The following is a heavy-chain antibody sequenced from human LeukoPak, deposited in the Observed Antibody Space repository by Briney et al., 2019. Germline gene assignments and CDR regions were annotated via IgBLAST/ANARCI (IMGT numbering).Heavy chain of an antibody. D-gene: IGHD3-22*01. V-gene: IGHV3-23*01. CDR3: ARDRDSSGGVFDY. J-gene: IGHJ4*02. Sequence: PGGSLRLSCAASGFTFSSYAMSWVRQAPGKGLEWVSAISGSGGSTYYADSVKGRFTISRDNSKNTLYLQMNSLRAEDTAVYYCARDRDSSGGVFDYWGQGTLVTVSS. CDR2: ISGSGGST. CDR1: GFTFSSYA.